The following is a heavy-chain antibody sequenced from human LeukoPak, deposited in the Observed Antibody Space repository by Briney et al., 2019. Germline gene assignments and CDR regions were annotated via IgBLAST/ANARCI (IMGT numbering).Heavy chain of an antibody. CDR2: INSDGSSA. CDR1: EFTLKDYW. D-gene: IGHD4-11*01. CDR3: ARGSPTPNSRYFDL. V-gene: IGHV3-74*01. Sequence: PGGSLGLSCEAPEFTLKDYWMHWVRQGPGKGLVWVSRINSDGSSASYADSVKGRFTISRDNAKNTLYLQMNSLRAEDTAVYYCARGSPTPNSRYFDLWGRGTLVTVSS. J-gene: IGHJ2*01.